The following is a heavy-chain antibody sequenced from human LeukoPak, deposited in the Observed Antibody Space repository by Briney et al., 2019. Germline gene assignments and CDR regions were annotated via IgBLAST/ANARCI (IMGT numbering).Heavy chain of an antibody. CDR2: INHSEST. Sequence: SETLSLTCAVYGGSFSGYYWSWIRQPPGKGLEWIGEINHSESTNYNPSLKSRVTISVDTSKNQFSLKLSSVTAADTAVYYCARGRGAAAGIGVRSWFDPWGQGTLVTVSS. CDR3: ARGRGAAAGIGVRSWFDP. D-gene: IGHD6-13*01. CDR1: GGSFSGYY. V-gene: IGHV4-34*01. J-gene: IGHJ5*02.